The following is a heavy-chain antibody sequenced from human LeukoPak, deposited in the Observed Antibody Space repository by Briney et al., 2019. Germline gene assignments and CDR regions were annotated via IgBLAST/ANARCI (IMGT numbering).Heavy chain of an antibody. CDR1: GYTLTELS. CDR3: ARSLGFSPPFDY. V-gene: IGHV1-24*01. CDR2: FDPEDGET. D-gene: IGHD3-3*01. Sequence: ASVKVFCKVSGYTLTELSVHWVRQAPGKGLEWMGGFDPEDGETIYAQKFQGRVTITADESTSTAYMELSSLRSEDTAVYYCARSLGFSPPFDYWGQGTLVTVSS. J-gene: IGHJ4*02.